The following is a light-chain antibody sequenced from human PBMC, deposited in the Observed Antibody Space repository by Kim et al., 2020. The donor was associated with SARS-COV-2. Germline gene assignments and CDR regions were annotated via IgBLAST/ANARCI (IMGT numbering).Light chain of an antibody. Sequence: DIVMTQSPPTLSVSPGDRATLSCRASQSISNNLAWYQHKPGQPPRLLIYGASTRATGVPARFSGSGSGTDFTLTVSSLQSEDFAVYYCNHYHNWSPGDPFARGTKLKI. V-gene: IGKV3-15*01. CDR3: NHYHNWSPGDP. CDR1: QSISNN. J-gene: IGKJ2*01. CDR2: GAS.